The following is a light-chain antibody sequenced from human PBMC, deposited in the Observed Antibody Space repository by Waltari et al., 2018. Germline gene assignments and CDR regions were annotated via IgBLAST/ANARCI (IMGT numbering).Light chain of an antibody. Sequence: EIVLTQSPATLSLSPGERATLSCRASQRVSSYLAWYQQKPGQAPRLLIYDASNRATGIPARFRCSGSGTDFTLTISSLEPEDCAVYYCQQRSNWPLTFGGGTQVEIK. CDR1: QRVSSY. CDR2: DAS. V-gene: IGKV3-11*01. J-gene: IGKJ4*01. CDR3: QQRSNWPLT.